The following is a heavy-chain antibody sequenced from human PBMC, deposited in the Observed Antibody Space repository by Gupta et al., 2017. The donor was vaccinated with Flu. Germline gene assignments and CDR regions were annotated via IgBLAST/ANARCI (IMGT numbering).Heavy chain of an antibody. Sequence: VQLVESGGDLVQPGRSLRLSCTASGFRFHAYDMHWVRQAPGKGLEWVSGLSWNSANIGYADSVKGRFTISRDNSRNSLYLQMSSLRPEDTALYYCTKDVNGLYENSFGLDVWGQGTTVTVSS. D-gene: IGHD2-8*01. J-gene: IGHJ6*02. CDR2: LSWNSANI. V-gene: IGHV3-9*01. CDR3: TKDVNGLYENSFGLDV. CDR1: GFRFHAYD.